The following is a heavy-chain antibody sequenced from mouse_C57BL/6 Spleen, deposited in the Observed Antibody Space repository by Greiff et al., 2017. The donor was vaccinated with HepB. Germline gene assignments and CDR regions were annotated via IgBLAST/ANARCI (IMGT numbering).Heavy chain of an antibody. Sequence: QVQLQQPGAELVKPGASVKLSCKASGYTFTSYWMHWVKQRPGRGLEWIGRIVPNSGGTKYNEKFKSKATLTVDKPSSTAYMQLSSLTSEDSAVYYCASAGIYGPFAYWGQGALVTVSA. J-gene: IGHJ3*01. CDR3: ASAGIYGPFAY. CDR1: GYTFTSYW. V-gene: IGHV1-72*01. D-gene: IGHD1-1*01. CDR2: IVPNSGGT.